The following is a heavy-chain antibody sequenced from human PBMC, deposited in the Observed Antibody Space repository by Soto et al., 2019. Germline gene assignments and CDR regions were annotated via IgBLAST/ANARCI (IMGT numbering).Heavy chain of an antibody. CDR1: GFTFDDYA. V-gene: IGHV3-9*01. CDR2: ISWNSGSI. CDR3: AKDIGGGDYGVDAFDI. J-gene: IGHJ3*02. Sequence: PGGSLRLSCAASGFTFDDYAMHWVRQAQGKGLEWVSGISWNSGSIGYADSVKGRFTISRDNAKNSLYLQMNSLRAEDTALYYCAKDIGGGDYGVDAFDIWGQGTMVTVSS. D-gene: IGHD4-17*01.